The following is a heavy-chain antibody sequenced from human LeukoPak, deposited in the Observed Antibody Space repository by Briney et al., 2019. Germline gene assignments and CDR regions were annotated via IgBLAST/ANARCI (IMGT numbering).Heavy chain of an antibody. Sequence: SETVSLTCIVSGGAISNYFWSWIRQPPGKGLEWIGFITYSGSTDHNPSLKSRVTISVDASKNQFSLKLTSVTAADTAVYYCVRHTTSGWYQVVYWGQGTLVTVSS. J-gene: IGHJ4*02. D-gene: IGHD6-19*01. CDR2: ITYSGST. CDR1: GGAISNYF. CDR3: VRHTTSGWYQVVY. V-gene: IGHV4-59*01.